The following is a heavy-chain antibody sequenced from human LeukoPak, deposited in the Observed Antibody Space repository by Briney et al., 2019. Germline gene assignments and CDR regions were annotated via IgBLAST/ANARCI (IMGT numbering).Heavy chain of an antibody. D-gene: IGHD6-19*01. Sequence: GASVKVSCKASGYTFTSYYMHWVRQAPGQGLEWMGWINPNSGGTNYAQKFQGRVTMTRDTSISTAYMELSRLRSDDTAVYYCARAYSSGWYFDYWGQGTLVTVSS. CDR3: ARAYSSGWYFDY. J-gene: IGHJ4*02. V-gene: IGHV1-2*02. CDR2: INPNSGGT. CDR1: GYTFTSYY.